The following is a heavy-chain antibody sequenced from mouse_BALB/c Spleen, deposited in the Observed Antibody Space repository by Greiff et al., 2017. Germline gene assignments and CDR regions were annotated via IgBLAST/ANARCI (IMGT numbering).Heavy chain of an antibody. CDR1: GFTFSDYY. V-gene: IGHV5-4*02. Sequence: EVKVVESGGGLVKPGGSLKLSCAASGFTFSDYYMYWVRQTPEKRLEWVATISDGGSYTYYPDSVKGRFTISRDNAKNNLYLQMSSLKSEDTAMYYCARDLGRDYEYAMDYWGQGTSVTVSS. D-gene: IGHD2-4*01. CDR3: ARDLGRDYEYAMDY. CDR2: ISDGGSYT. J-gene: IGHJ4*01.